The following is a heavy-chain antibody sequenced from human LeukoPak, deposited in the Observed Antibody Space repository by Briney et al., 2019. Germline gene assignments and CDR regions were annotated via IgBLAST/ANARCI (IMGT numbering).Heavy chain of an antibody. D-gene: IGHD1-26*01. Sequence: ASVKVSCKASGYTFTSYGISWVRQAPGQGLEWMGWISAYNGNTNYAQKLQGRVTMTTDTSTSTAYMELRSLRSDDTAVYYCARDKSGSYLAYFQHWGQGTLVTVPS. CDR3: ARDKSGSYLAYFQH. CDR2: ISAYNGNT. CDR1: GYTFTSYG. V-gene: IGHV1-18*01. J-gene: IGHJ1*01.